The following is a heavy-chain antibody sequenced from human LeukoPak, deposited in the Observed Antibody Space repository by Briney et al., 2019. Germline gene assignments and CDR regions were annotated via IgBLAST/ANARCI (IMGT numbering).Heavy chain of an antibody. J-gene: IGHJ4*02. Sequence: GGSLRLSCAASGFTFSSYWMSWVRQAPGKGLEWVSSISSSSSYIYYADSVKGRFTISRDNAKNSLYLQMSSLRAEDTAVYYCARESYYYDSSGYYYSFDYWGQGTLVTVSS. D-gene: IGHD3-22*01. CDR2: ISSSSSYI. V-gene: IGHV3-21*01. CDR3: ARESYYYDSSGYYYSFDY. CDR1: GFTFSSYW.